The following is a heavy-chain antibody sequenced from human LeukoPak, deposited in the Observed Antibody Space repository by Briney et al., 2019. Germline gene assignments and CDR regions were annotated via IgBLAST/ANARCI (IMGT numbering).Heavy chain of an antibody. D-gene: IGHD3-16*02. J-gene: IGHJ3*02. CDR3: ARVPAGVIGMKDAFDI. CDR2: IRYDGSNK. CDR1: GFTFSNFG. V-gene: IGHV3-30*02. Sequence: GGSLRLSCAASGFTFSNFGMYWVRQAPGKGLEWVAFIRYDGSNKYYADSVKGRFTISRDNSKNTLYLQMNSLRAEDTAVYYCARVPAGVIGMKDAFDIWGQGTMVTVSS.